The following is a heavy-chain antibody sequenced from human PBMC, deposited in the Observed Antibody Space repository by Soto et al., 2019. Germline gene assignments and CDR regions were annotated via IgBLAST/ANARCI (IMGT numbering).Heavy chain of an antibody. CDR3: AKDGKMRTKVWFPAGYGMDV. Sequence: EVQLLESGGGLVQPGGSLRLSCAVSGFSFSNYAMNWVRQAPGRGLQWISGISVSGDNTSYVESVRGRFTVYRDNSKNTLYLQMNNLRAEDTALYYCAKDGKMRTKVWFPAGYGMDVWGQGTTVTVSS. V-gene: IGHV3-23*01. CDR1: GFSFSNYA. D-gene: IGHD3-10*01. CDR2: ISVSGDNT. J-gene: IGHJ6*02.